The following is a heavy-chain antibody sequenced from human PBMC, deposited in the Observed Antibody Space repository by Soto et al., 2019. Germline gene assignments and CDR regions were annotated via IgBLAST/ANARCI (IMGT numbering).Heavy chain of an antibody. V-gene: IGHV1-46*01. J-gene: IGHJ4*02. Sequence: GASVKVSCKASGYSFISHYIHWVRQAPGQGLEWMGFINPSGGSATLAQKFQGRVTMTRGTSTSTVYMELTILRSEDAAVYYCARDYLSSKLSLSYFDFWGQGTLVTVSS. CDR3: ARDYLSSKLSLSYFDF. D-gene: IGHD2-2*01. CDR2: INPSGGSA. CDR1: GYSFISHY.